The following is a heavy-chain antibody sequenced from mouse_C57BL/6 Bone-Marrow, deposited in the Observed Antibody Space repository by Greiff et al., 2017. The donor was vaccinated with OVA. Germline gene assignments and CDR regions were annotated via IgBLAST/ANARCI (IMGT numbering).Heavy chain of an antibody. D-gene: IGHD1-1*01. Sequence: EVKLMESGPGLVKPSQSLSLTCSVTGYSITSGYYWNWIRQFPGNKLEWMGYISYDGSNNYNPSLKNRISITRDTSKNQFFLKFNSVTTEDTATYYCASLYYGSSYGAMDYWGQGTSVTVSS. V-gene: IGHV3-6*01. CDR3: ASLYYGSSYGAMDY. CDR1: GYSITSGYY. J-gene: IGHJ4*01. CDR2: ISYDGSN.